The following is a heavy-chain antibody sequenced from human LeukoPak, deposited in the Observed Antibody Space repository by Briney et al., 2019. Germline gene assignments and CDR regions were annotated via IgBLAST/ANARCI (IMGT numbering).Heavy chain of an antibody. CDR1: GGSISSGGYY. CDR3: ARETLAVAVRGCVDV. CDR2: IYHSGST. J-gene: IGHJ6*02. V-gene: IGHV4-31*03. D-gene: IGHD6-19*01. Sequence: SETLSLTCTVSGGSISSGGYYWSWIRQYPEKGLEWIGYIYHSGSTNYSPSLKSRVTISVDTSKNQFSLKLSSVTAADTAVYYCARETLAVAVRGCVDVWGQGTTVTVSS.